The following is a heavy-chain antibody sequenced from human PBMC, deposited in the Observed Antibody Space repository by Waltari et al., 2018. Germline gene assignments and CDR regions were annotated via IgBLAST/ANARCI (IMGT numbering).Heavy chain of an antibody. CDR3: ARNSYTGYGDS. CDR2: ISVYNGYT. Sequence: QVQLVQSGAEVKKPGASVKVSCKASGYTFTKYDLSWVRQAPGQGLEWMGWISVYNGYTDYAQKFQGRVTLTTDTSTTTAYMELRSLRSDDTAVYYCARNSYTGYGDSWGQGTLVAVSS. CDR1: GYTFTKYD. V-gene: IGHV1-18*01. D-gene: IGHD5-12*01. J-gene: IGHJ4*02.